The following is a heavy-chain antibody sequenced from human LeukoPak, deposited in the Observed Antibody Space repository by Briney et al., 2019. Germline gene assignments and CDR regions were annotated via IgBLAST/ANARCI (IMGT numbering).Heavy chain of an antibody. CDR3: ARHAGVVPAAMGNFDY. D-gene: IGHD2-2*01. Sequence: SETLSLTCTVSGGSTSSYYWSWIRQPPGKGLEWIGYIYYSGSTNYNPSLKSRVTISVDTSKNQFSLKLSSVTAADTAVYYCARHAGVVPAAMGNFDYWGQGTLVTVSS. CDR2: IYYSGST. CDR1: GGSTSSYY. J-gene: IGHJ4*02. V-gene: IGHV4-59*08.